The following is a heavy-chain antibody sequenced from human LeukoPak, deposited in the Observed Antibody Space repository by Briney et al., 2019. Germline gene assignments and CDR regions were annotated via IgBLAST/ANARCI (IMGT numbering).Heavy chain of an antibody. CDR2: IIPIFGTV. J-gene: IGHJ4*02. CDR3: ARDPTYDFWSGYDPFDY. D-gene: IGHD3-3*01. Sequence: SVKVSCKASGGTFSSYAISWVRQAPGQGLEWMGGIIPIFGTVNDAQKFQGRVTITADESTSTAYTELSSLRSEDTAVYYCARDPTYDFWSGYDPFDYWGQGTLVTVSS. CDR1: GGTFSSYA. V-gene: IGHV1-69*13.